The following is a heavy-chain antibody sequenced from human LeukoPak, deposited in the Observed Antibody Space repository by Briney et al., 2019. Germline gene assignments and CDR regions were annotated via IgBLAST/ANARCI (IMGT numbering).Heavy chain of an antibody. Sequence: SETLSLTCTVSGGSISSYCWSWIRQPPGKGLEWIGYIYYSGSTNYNPSLKSRVTISVDTSKNQFSLKLSSVTAADTAVYYCARFSYYDFWSGQYYFDYWGQGTLVTVSS. CDR1: GGSISSYC. V-gene: IGHV4-59*01. CDR3: ARFSYYDFWSGQYYFDY. CDR2: IYYSGST. D-gene: IGHD3-3*01. J-gene: IGHJ4*02.